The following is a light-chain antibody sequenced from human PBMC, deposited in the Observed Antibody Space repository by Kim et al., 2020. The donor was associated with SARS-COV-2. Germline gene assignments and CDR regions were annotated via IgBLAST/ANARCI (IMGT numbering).Light chain of an antibody. CDR3: SSYAGSNNLV. CDR1: SSDVGGYNY. CDR2: EVS. V-gene: IGLV2-8*01. J-gene: IGLJ2*01. Sequence: GQSVTISCTGTSSDVGGYNYVSWDQQYPAKAPKLMIYEVSKRPSGVPDRFSGSKSGNTASLTVSGLQAEDEADYYCSSYAGSNNLVFGGGTQLTVL.